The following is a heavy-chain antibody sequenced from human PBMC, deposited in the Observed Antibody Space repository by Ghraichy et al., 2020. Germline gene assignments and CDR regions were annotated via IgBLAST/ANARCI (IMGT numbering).Heavy chain of an antibody. V-gene: IGHV4-34*01. J-gene: IGHJ4*02. CDR3: AGGSYNWNYAVDY. D-gene: IGHD1-7*01. CDR1: GGSFSGYY. Sequence: SETLSLTCAVYGGSFSGYYWSWIRQPPGKGLEWIGEINHSGSTNYNPSLKSRVTISVDTSKNQFSLKLSSVTAADTAVYYCAGGSYNWNYAVDYWGQGTLVTVSS. CDR2: INHSGST.